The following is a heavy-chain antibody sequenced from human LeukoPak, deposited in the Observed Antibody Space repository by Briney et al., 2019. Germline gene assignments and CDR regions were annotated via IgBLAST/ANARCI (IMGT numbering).Heavy chain of an antibody. CDR1: GFTVSSNY. CDR3: ARGLTTVTPLDI. V-gene: IGHV3-66*02. D-gene: IGHD4-11*01. J-gene: IGHJ3*02. CDR2: IYSGGST. Sequence: TGGSLRLXCAASGFTVSSNYMSWVRQAPGKGLEWVSVIYSGGSTYYADSVKGRFTISRDNSKNTLYLQMNSLRAEDTAVYYCARGLTTVTPLDIWGRGTMVTVSS.